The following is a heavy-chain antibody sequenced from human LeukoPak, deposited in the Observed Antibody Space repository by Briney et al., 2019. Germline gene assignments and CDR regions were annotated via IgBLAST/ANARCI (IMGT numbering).Heavy chain of an antibody. D-gene: IGHD3-9*01. CDR1: GDSIRNSPYY. CDR3: ARGGTGSENDY. CDR2: IYYGGST. V-gene: IGHV4-39*07. Sequence: SETLSLTCTVSGDSIRNSPYYWGWIRQPPGKGLEGIGSIYYGGSTNFNPSLKSRVTISVDTSKNQFSLKVRSVTAADTAVYYCARGGTGSENDYWGQGILVTVSS. J-gene: IGHJ4*02.